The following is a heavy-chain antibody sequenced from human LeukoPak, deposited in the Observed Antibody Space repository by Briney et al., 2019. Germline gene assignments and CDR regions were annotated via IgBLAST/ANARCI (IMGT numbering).Heavy chain of an antibody. Sequence: ASVKVSCKASGYTFTSYYMHWVRQAPGQGLEWMGWINPNSGGTNYAQKFQGRVTMTRDTSISTAYMELSRLRSDDTAVYYCARDLPLGSSSNWFDPWGQGTLVTVSS. D-gene: IGHD2-2*01. CDR1: GYTFTSYY. J-gene: IGHJ5*02. CDR3: ARDLPLGSSSNWFDP. V-gene: IGHV1-2*02. CDR2: INPNSGGT.